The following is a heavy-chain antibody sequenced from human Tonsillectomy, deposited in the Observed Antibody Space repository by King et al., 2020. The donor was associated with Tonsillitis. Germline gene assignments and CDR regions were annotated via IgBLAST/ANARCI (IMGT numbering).Heavy chain of an antibody. CDR2: IYHSGST. Sequence: VQLQESGPGLVKPSETLSLTCSVSGYSISSGYYWGWIRQPPGKGLEWIGSIYHSGSTYSNPSLKSRVTISVDMSKNQFSLKLNSVTAADTAVYYCARVSSGSSWYYFDYWGQGTLVTVSS. CDR3: ARVSSGSSWYYFDY. J-gene: IGHJ4*02. CDR1: GYSISSGYY. V-gene: IGHV4-38-2*02. D-gene: IGHD1-26*01.